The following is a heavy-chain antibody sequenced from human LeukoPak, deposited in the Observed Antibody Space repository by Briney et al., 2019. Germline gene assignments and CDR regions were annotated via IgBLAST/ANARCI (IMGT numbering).Heavy chain of an antibody. CDR1: GYTFTNYW. Sequence: SGESLKISCKGSGYTFTNYWIGWVRQMPGKGLEWMGMIYPGDSNSRYSPSFQGQVTFSADKSINTAHLHWSSLKASDTAMYYCAILYSSSSLAWGQGTQVTVSS. J-gene: IGHJ4*02. CDR3: AILYSSSSLA. CDR2: IYPGDSNS. D-gene: IGHD6-6*01. V-gene: IGHV5-51*01.